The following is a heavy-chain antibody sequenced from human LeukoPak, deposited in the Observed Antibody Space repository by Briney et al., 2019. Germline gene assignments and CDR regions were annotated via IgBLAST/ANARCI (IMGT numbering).Heavy chain of an antibody. CDR1: GGTFSSYA. D-gene: IGHD5-24*01. Sequence: GASVKVSCKASGGTFSSYAISWVRQAPGQGLEWMGGIIPIFGTANYAQKFQGRVTITADESTSTAYMELSSLRSEDTAVYYCATGGPNGYTYAVRYYNWFDPWGQGTLVTVSS. CDR2: IIPIFGTA. J-gene: IGHJ5*02. CDR3: ATGGPNGYTYAVRYYNWFDP. V-gene: IGHV1-69*13.